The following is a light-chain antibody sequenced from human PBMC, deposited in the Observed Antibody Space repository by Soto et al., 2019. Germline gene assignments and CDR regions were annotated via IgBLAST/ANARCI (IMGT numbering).Light chain of an antibody. CDR2: LNSDGSH. J-gene: IGLJ2*01. Sequence: QPVLTQSPSASASLGASVKVTCTLSSGHSSYAIAWHQQQPEKGPRYLMKLNSDGSHSKGDGIPDRFSGSSSGAERYLTISSLQSEDEAYYYCQTWVGPGNLVFGGGTKLTVL. CDR3: QTWVGPGNLV. CDR1: SGHSSYA. V-gene: IGLV4-69*01.